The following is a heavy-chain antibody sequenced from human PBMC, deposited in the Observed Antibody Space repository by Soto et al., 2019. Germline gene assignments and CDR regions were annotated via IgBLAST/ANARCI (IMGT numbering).Heavy chain of an antibody. CDR2: ISALNGNT. J-gene: IGHJ3*01. CDR3: ARVYGSGSYIAFDF. Sequence: GASVKVSCKASGYTFTHYGISWVRQAPGQGLAWMGWISALNGNTKYVDNFQDRVTMTTDTSTNTSYMEVRSLRSDDTAIYYCARVYGSGSYIAFDFWGQGTMVTVSS. V-gene: IGHV1-18*01. D-gene: IGHD3-10*01. CDR1: GYTFTHYG.